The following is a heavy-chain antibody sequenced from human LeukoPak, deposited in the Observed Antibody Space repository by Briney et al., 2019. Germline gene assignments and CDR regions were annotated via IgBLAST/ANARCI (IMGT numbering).Heavy chain of an antibody. Sequence: GGSLRLSCAASGFAFSSYAMNWVRQAPGKGLEWISYINSRGSSIYYADSVKGRFTISRDDAKNSLYLQMNSLRVEDTAVYYCARVTGTTEDYYYYYYMDVWGKGTTVTVSS. V-gene: IGHV3-21*05. J-gene: IGHJ6*03. CDR3: ARVTGTTEDYYYYYYMDV. CDR2: INSRGSSI. D-gene: IGHD1-7*01. CDR1: GFAFSSYA.